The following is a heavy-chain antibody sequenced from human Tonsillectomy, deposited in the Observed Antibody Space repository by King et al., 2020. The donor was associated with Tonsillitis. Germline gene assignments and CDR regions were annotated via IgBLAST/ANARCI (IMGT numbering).Heavy chain of an antibody. J-gene: IGHJ6*03. D-gene: IGHD3-3*01. CDR3: ARRDYDFWSGPTEDYYYYYMDV. CDR1: GGSISSYY. CDR2: IYYSGST. V-gene: IGHV4-59*08. Sequence: HVQLQESGPGLVKPSETLSLTCTVPGGSISSYYWSWIRQPPGKGLEWIGYIYYSGSTNYNPSLKSRVTISVDTSKNQFSLKLRSVTAADTAVYYCARRDYDFWSGPTEDYYYYYMDVWGKGTTVTVSS.